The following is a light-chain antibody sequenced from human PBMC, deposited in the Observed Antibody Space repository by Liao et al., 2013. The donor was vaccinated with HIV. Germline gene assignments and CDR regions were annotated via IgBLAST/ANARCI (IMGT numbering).Light chain of an antibody. V-gene: IGLV3-25*02. CDR1: ALPKQN. CDR3: QVWDSSSDHPYV. CDR2: KDN. Sequence: SYELTQPPSMSVSPGQTARITCSGDALPKQNGYWYQQKPGQAPVVVIYKDNERPSGIPERFSGSNSGNTATLTISRVEAGDEADYYCQVWDSSSDHPYVFGTGTKVTVL. J-gene: IGLJ1*01.